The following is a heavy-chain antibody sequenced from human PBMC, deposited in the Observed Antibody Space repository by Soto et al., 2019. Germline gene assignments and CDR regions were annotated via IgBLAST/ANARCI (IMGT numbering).Heavy chain of an antibody. CDR1: GGSFSGYY. CDR2: INHSGST. Sequence: SETLSLTCAVYGGSFSGYYWSWIRQPPGKGLEWIGEINHSGSTNYNPSLKSRVTISVDTSKNQFSLKLSSVTAADTAVYYCARGMQYYFDYWGQGPLVTVSS. CDR3: ARGMQYYFDY. V-gene: IGHV4-34*01. D-gene: IGHD6-19*01. J-gene: IGHJ4*02.